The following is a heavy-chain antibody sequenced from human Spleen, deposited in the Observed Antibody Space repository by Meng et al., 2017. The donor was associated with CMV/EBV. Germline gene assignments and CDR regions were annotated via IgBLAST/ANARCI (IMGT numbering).Heavy chain of an antibody. V-gene: IGHV1-18*01. CDR2: ISGYNDHT. CDR3: ARDFRQGIDTFDI. D-gene: IGHD3-10*01. CDR1: GYTFTSYD. J-gene: IGHJ3*02. Sequence: ASVKVSCKASGYTFTSYDINWVRQAPGQGLEWMGWISGYNDHTNYAQKFQGRVTMTTDTSTTTAYMELRSLRSDDTAVFYCARDFRQGIDTFDIWGQGTMVTVSS.